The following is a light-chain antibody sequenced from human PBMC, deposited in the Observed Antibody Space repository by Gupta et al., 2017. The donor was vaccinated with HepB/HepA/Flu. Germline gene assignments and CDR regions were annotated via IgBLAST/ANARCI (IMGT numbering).Light chain of an antibody. CDR3: QQYRDWPLT. CDR2: DMS. CDR1: QSGSIN. Sequence: IVTPPSPTTLSVSPGDGATLSCRASQSGSINLAWYQQKPGQAPRLLIYDMSTRAAGIPARFSGSGSGTEFTLTITGLQSEDFAIYYCQQYRDWPLTFGRGTKVE. J-gene: IGKJ1*01. V-gene: IGKV3-15*01.